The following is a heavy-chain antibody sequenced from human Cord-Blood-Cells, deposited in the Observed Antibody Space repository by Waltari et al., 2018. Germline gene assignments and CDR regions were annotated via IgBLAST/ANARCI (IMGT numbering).Heavy chain of an antibody. V-gene: IGHV1-24*01. D-gene: IGHD7-27*01. J-gene: IGHJ3*02. CDR2: FDPEDGET. CDR3: ATEERLGMMPDAFDI. Sequence: QVQLVQSGAEVKKPGASVKVSCKVSGYTLTALSMHWVRKAPGNGREWMGGFDPEDGETIYAQKFQGRVTMTEDTSIDTAYMELSSLRSEDTAVYYCATEERLGMMPDAFDIWGQGTMVTVSS. CDR1: GYTLTALS.